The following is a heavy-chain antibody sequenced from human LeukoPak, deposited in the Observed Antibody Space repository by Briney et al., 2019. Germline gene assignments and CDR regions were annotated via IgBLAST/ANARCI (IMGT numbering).Heavy chain of an antibody. Sequence: PGGSLRLPCAASGFTFSSYGMHWVRQAPGKGLEWVAFIRYDGSNKYYADSVKGRFTISRDNSKNTPYLQMNSLRTEDTAVYYCARSLRGDFWSGYYLPYYYMDVWGQGTTVTVSS. J-gene: IGHJ6*03. V-gene: IGHV3-30*02. CDR2: IRYDGSNK. D-gene: IGHD3-3*01. CDR3: ARSLRGDFWSGYYLPYYYMDV. CDR1: GFTFSSYG.